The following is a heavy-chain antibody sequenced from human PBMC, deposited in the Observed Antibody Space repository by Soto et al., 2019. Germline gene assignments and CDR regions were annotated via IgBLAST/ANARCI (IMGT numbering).Heavy chain of an antibody. J-gene: IGHJ3*02. CDR2: IIPILGIA. V-gene: IGHV1-69*08. D-gene: IGHD5-12*01. Sequence: QVQLVQSGAEVKKPGSSVKVPCKASGGTFSSYTISWVRQAPGQGLEWMGRIIPILGIANYAQKFQGRVTITADKSTSTAYMELSSLRSEDTAVYYCARDRGDGYNNIWGQGAMVTVSS. CDR3: ARDRGDGYNNI. CDR1: GGTFSSYT.